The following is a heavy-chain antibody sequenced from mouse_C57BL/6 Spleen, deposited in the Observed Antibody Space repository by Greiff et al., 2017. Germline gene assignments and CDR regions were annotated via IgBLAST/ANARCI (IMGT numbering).Heavy chain of an antibody. V-gene: IGHV1-80*01. CDR2: IYPGDGDT. CDR1: GYAFSSYW. Sequence: QVQLQHSGAELVKPGASVKISCKASGYAFSSYWMNWVKQRPGKGLEWIGQIYPGDGDTNYNGKFKGKATLTADKSSSTAYMQLSSLTSEDSAVYFCAGGGVTTKYYYAMDYWGQGTSVTVSS. D-gene: IGHD2-2*01. J-gene: IGHJ4*01. CDR3: AGGGVTTKYYYAMDY.